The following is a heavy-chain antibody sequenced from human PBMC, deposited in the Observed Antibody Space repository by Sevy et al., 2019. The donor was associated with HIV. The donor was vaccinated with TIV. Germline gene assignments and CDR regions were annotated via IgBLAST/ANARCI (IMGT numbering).Heavy chain of an antibody. J-gene: IGHJ4*02. D-gene: IGHD6-13*01. Sequence: GGSLRLSCAASGFTFDEYGMHLVRQAPGKGLEWVSGINWNSGNIAYADSVKGRFTISRDNAKNSLYLQMNSLRAEDTALYYCANDISIEGGIAAVGTGIIDFWGQGTLVTVSS. CDR3: ANDISIEGGIAAVGTGIIDF. CDR1: GFTFDEYG. CDR2: INWNSGNI. V-gene: IGHV3-9*01.